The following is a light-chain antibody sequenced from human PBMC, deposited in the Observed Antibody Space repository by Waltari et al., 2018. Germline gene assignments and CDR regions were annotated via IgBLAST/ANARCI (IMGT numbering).Light chain of an antibody. CDR1: SSDVGGYNY. V-gene: IGLV2-14*01. J-gene: IGLJ2*01. CDR2: EVS. Sequence: QSALTQPASVSGSPGQSITISCTGTSSDVGGYNYVSWYQQHPGKAPKLMIYEVSNRPSGVSNRFSGSKSRNTASLTISGLQAEDEADYYCSSYTSSSNVVFGGGTKLTVL. CDR3: SSYTSSSNVV.